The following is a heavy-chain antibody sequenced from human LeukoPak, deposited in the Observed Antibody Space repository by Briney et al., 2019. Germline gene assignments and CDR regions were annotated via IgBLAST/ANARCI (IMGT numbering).Heavy chain of an antibody. CDR2: FIPIFGTG. Sequence: GASVKLSCTPSGGTFSSYAISWGRQAPGHGLGWRGGFIPIFGTGNYAQKFQGRGTITADKATSTAYMELSSLRSEDTAVYYCASPIAAAGTLFDYWGQGTLVTVSS. CDR1: GGTFSSYA. D-gene: IGHD6-13*01. CDR3: ASPIAAAGTLFDY. V-gene: IGHV1-69*06. J-gene: IGHJ4*02.